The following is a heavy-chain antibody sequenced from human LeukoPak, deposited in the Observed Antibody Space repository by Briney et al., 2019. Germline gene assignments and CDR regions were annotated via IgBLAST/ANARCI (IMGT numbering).Heavy chain of an antibody. CDR2: IKSKTDGRTT. CDR3: TTGPFDYYGSASYLANGMDV. D-gene: IGHD3-10*01. J-gene: IGHJ6*02. Sequence: GGSLRLSCAASGFTFTNAWMSWVRQAPGKGLEWIGRIKSKTDGRTTDYTAPVKGRFTISRDDSKNTLYLQMHSLKTEDTAVYYCTTGPFDYYGSASYLANGMDVWGQGTTVTVSS. V-gene: IGHV3-15*01. CDR1: GFTFTNAW.